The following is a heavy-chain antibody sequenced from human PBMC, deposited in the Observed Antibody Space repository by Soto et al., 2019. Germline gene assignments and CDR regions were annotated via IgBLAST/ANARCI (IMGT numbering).Heavy chain of an antibody. J-gene: IGHJ4*02. CDR3: ARSYDFWSGYYDY. V-gene: IGHV1-69*02. D-gene: IGHD3-3*01. Sequence: GASVKVSCKASGGTFSSYTISWVRQAPGQGLEWMGRIIPILGIANYAQKFQGRVTITADKSTSTAYMELSSLRSEDTAVYYCARSYDFWSGYYDYWGQGTLVTVSS. CDR2: IIPILGIA. CDR1: GGTFSSYT.